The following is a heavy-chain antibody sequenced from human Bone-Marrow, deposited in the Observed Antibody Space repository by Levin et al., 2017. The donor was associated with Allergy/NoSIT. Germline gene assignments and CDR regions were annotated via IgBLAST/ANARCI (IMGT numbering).Heavy chain of an antibody. V-gene: IGHV3-30-3*01. CDR1: AFSFSSYA. D-gene: IGHD6-13*01. CDR3: AREMYTSSWFGAFDI. CDR2: IAHDGTNA. Sequence: SGGSLRLSCAASAFSFSSYAMHWVRQAPGKGLEWVAVIAHDGTNAQYADSVKGRFTVSRDNSQNTLYLQMNSLRAEDTTVYYCAREMYTSSWFGAFDIWGQGTVVTVSS. J-gene: IGHJ3*02.